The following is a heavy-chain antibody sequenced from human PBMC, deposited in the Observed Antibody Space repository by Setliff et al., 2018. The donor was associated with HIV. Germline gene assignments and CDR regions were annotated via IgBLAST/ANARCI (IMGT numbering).Heavy chain of an antibody. J-gene: IGHJ4*02. Sequence: SETLSLTCTVSGGSISSISYYWGWIRQPPGKGLEWIGSIYYSGSTYYNPSLKSRVTISVDTSKNQFSLKLNSVTAADTAMYYCARNPPYCSGGSCYRGRGYYLDYWGQGTLVTVSS. V-gene: IGHV4-39*01. D-gene: IGHD2-15*01. CDR1: GGSISSISYY. CDR2: IYYSGST. CDR3: ARNPPYCSGGSCYRGRGYYLDY.